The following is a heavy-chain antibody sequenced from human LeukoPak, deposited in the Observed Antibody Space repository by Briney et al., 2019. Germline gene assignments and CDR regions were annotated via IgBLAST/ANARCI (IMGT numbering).Heavy chain of an antibody. CDR2: IHTIET. D-gene: IGHD3-22*01. CDR1: GGSINGYF. Sequence: WETLSLTCTISGGSINGYFGTWIRQASGKGLEWIGYIHTIETKYNPSLQGRVSMSIDTSKNQFSLNMRSVTAADTAVYYCARGLRDEERYYKYYYMDVWAKGPRSPSP. V-gene: IGHV4-4*09. J-gene: IGHJ6*03. CDR3: ARGLRDEERYYKYYYMDV.